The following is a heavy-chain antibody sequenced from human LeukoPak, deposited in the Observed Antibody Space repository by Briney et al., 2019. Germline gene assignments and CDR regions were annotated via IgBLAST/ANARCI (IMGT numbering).Heavy chain of an antibody. CDR3: ARGSGIDRASSVSGYFDS. CDR2: IYTSGRT. CDR1: GDSISRYC. D-gene: IGHD1-26*01. V-gene: IGHV4-4*09. Sequence: SETLSPTCTVSGDSISRYCWSWVRQPPGKELEWIGYIYTSGRTDYNPSLKSRVTILVDMSKNQFSLKLSSVTAADTAVYYCARGSGIDRASSVSGYFDSWGRGTLVTVSP. J-gene: IGHJ4*02.